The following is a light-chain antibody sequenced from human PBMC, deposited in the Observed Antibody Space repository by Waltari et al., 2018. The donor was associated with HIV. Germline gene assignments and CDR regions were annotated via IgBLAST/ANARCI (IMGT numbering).Light chain of an antibody. CDR1: SSDVGGYNY. V-gene: IGLV2-14*01. J-gene: IGLJ2*01. Sequence: QSALTQPASVSGSPGQSITISCTGTSSDVGGYNYFSWYQQHPGKAPKVMIYEVRNRPSGVSNRFSGSKSGNTASLTISGLQAEDEAYYYCSSYSSSDTHVVFGGGTKLTVL. CDR3: SSYSSSDTHVV. CDR2: EVR.